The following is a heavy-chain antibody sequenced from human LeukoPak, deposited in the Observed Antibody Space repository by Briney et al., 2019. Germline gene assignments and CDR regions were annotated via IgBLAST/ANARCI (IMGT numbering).Heavy chain of an antibody. CDR3: ARTPLYDDYYDSSDYYRRAYFDY. J-gene: IGHJ4*02. D-gene: IGHD3-22*01. CDR2: INHSGST. CDR1: GGSFSGYY. Sequence: SETLSLTCAVYGGSFSGYYWSWIRQPPGKGLEWIGEINHSGSTNYNPSLKSRVTISVDTSKNQFSLKLSSVTAADTAVYYCARTPLYDDYYDSSDYYRRAYFDYWGQGTLVTVSS. V-gene: IGHV4-34*01.